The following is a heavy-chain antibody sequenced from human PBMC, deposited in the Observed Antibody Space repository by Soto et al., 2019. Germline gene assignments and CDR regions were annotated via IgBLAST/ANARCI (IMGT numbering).Heavy chain of an antibody. J-gene: IGHJ6*02. CDR1: GGSVSSGSHH. CDR2: IFFTGIT. V-gene: IGHV4-61*01. Sequence: SETLSLTCTVSGGSVSSGSHHWVWIRQPPGKALEWIGYIFFTGITNYNPSLESRVTVAVDTSKNQFSLKLRSVTAADTAVYYCARDGHGMDVWGQGATVTVSS. CDR3: ARDGHGMDV.